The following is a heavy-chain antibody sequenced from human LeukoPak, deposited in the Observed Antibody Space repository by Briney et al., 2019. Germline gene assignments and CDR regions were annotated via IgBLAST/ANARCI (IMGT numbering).Heavy chain of an antibody. CDR3: ATTTIRLGY. CDR2: IYYSGST. V-gene: IGHV4-59*08. Sequence: PSETLSLTCTVSGGSISSYYWSWIRQPPGKGLEWIGYIYYSGSTNYNPSLKSRVTISIDTSKNQFSLKLSSVTAADTAVYYCATTTIRLGYWGQGTLVTVSS. CDR1: GGSISSYY. D-gene: IGHD1-1*01. J-gene: IGHJ4*02.